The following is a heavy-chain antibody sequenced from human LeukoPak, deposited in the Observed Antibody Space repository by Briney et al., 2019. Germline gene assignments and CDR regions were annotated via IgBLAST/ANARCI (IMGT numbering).Heavy chain of an antibody. CDR1: GVSFSGYY. CDR3: ARGRAVAGTYAFDI. D-gene: IGHD6-19*01. V-gene: IGHV4-34*01. Sequence: SETLSLTCAVYGVSFSGYYWSWIRQPPGKGLEWIGEINHSGSTNYNPSLKSRVTISVGTSKNQFSLKLSSVTAADTAVYYCARGRAVAGTYAFDIWGQGTMVTVSS. CDR2: INHSGST. J-gene: IGHJ3*02.